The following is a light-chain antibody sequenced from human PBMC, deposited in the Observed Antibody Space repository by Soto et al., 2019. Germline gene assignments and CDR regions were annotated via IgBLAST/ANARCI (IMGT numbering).Light chain of an antibody. V-gene: IGKV3D-20*02. CDR3: QQRNVWPPIT. CDR2: GAS. Sequence: EIVLTQSPGTLSLSPGERATLSCRASQSVSSSYLAWYQQKPGQAPRLLIYGASTRATGIPDRFGGSRSGTEFTLTINNLEPEDFAVYYCQQRNVWPPITVGQGTRLENK. J-gene: IGKJ5*01. CDR1: QSVSSSY.